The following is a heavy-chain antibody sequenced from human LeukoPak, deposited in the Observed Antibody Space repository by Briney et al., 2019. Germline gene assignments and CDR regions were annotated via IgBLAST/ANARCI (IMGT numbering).Heavy chain of an antibody. Sequence: TLTLTCTVSGDSISSTSHYWSGLRQPAGKAPEWIGRIYTTETTSYNPSLKTRVTISLDRSKNQFSLNLSSVTAADTAVYYCARGTYYDSAPRAFDVWGQGTMVSVSS. J-gene: IGHJ3*01. V-gene: IGHV4-61*02. CDR1: GDSISSTSHY. CDR2: IYTTETT. CDR3: ARGTYYDSAPRAFDV. D-gene: IGHD3-3*01.